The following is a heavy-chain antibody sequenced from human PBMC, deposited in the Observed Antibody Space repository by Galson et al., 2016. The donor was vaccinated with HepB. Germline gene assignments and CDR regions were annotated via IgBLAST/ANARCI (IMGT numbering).Heavy chain of an antibody. D-gene: IGHD4-17*01. V-gene: IGHV3-11*06. CDR1: GFTFSDYY. CDR3: ATYVTTSYYFDY. Sequence: SLRLSCAASGFTFSDYYMSWIRQAPGKGLEWVSYISISSSYTNYADSVEGRFTISRDNAENSLYLQMNSLRAEDTAVYYCATYVTTSYYFDYWGQGTLVTVSS. J-gene: IGHJ4*02. CDR2: ISISSSYT.